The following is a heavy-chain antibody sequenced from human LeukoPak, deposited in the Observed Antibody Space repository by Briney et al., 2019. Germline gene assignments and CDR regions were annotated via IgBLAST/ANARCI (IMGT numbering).Heavy chain of an antibody. J-gene: IGHJ4*02. V-gene: IGHV3-23*01. CDR2: INGSGGST. D-gene: IGHD3-10*01. Sequence: PGGSLRLSCAASGFTFSSYAMSWVRQPPGKGREWVSAINGSGGSTYSADSVKGRFTISRDNSKNTLYLQMNSLRAEDTAVYYCAKDLDYYGSGSDPVFDYWGQGTLVTASS. CDR3: AKDLDYYGSGSDPVFDY. CDR1: GFTFSSYA.